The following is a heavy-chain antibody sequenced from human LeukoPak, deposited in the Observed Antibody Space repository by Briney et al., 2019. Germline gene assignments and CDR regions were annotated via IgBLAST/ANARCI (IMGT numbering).Heavy chain of an antibody. CDR3: ARVLDYYYDSSGYYFGY. CDR1: GFTLSSYG. Sequence: GGSLRLSCAASGFTLSSYGMHWVRQAPGKGLEWVAVISYDGSYKYYADSVKGRFTISRDNAKKSLFLQMNSLRAEDTAVYYCARVLDYYYDSSGYYFGYWGQGTLVTVSS. D-gene: IGHD3-22*01. CDR2: ISYDGSYK. V-gene: IGHV3-30*03. J-gene: IGHJ4*02.